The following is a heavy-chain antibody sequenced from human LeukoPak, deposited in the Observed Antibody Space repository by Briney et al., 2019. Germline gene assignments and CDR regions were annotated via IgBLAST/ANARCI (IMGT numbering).Heavy chain of an antibody. V-gene: IGHV1-18*01. J-gene: IGHJ1*01. CDR3: ATDSSGYYYPEYFQH. CDR1: GYTFTSYG. D-gene: IGHD3-22*01. CDR2: ISAYNGNT. Sequence: ASVKVSCKASGYTFTSYGISWVRQAPGQGLEWMGWISAYNGNTNYAQKLQGRVTITADESTSTAYMELSSLRSEDTAVYYCATDSSGYYYPEYFQHWGQGTLVTVSS.